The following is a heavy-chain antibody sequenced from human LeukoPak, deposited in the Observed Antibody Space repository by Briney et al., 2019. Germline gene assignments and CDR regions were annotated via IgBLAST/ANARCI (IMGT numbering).Heavy chain of an antibody. CDR2: ISHNGST. D-gene: IGHD5-12*01. CDR3: ASGIYSGYRAPFDY. J-gene: IGHJ4*02. CDR1: GGSFSGYS. Sequence: SETLSLTCAVYGGSFSGYSWSWVRQPPGKDLEWIGDISHNGSTNYSPSLQNRVTISVDTSKNQFSLKLSSVTAADTAVYYCASGIYSGYRAPFDYWGQGTLVTVSS. V-gene: IGHV4-34*01.